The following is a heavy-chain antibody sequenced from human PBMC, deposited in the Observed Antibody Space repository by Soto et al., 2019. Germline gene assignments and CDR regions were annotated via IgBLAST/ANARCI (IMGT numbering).Heavy chain of an antibody. V-gene: IGHV1-2*04. Sequence: GASVKGSCKASGYTFTGYYMHWVRQAPGQGLEWMGWINPNSGGTNYAQKFQGWVTMTRDTSISTAYMELSRLRSDDTAAYYCAREGGYSYGIDYYYYGMDVWGQGTTVTVSS. CDR3: AREGGYSYGIDYYYYGMDV. J-gene: IGHJ6*02. CDR2: INPNSGGT. D-gene: IGHD5-18*01. CDR1: GYTFTGYY.